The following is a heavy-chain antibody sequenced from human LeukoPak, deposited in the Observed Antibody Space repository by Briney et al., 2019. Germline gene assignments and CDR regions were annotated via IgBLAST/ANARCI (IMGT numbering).Heavy chain of an antibody. CDR2: IYYSGST. CDR3: ARGSYSSGWYAANAFDI. D-gene: IGHD6-19*01. J-gene: IGHJ3*02. V-gene: IGHV4-39*07. CDR1: GGSISSSSYY. Sequence: SETLSLTCTVSGGSISSSSYYWGWIRQPPGKGLEWIGSIYYSGSTYYNPSLKSRVTISVDTSKNQFSLKLSSVTAADTAVYYCARGSYSSGWYAANAFDIWGQGTMVTVSS.